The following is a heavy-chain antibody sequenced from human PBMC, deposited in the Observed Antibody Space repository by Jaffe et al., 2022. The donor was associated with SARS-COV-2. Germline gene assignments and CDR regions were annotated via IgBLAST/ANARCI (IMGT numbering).Heavy chain of an antibody. CDR2: IYYSGST. D-gene: IGHD6-6*01. CDR3: ARSARPDYYYGMDV. V-gene: IGHV4-59*08. CDR1: GGSISSYY. J-gene: IGHJ6*02. Sequence: QVQLQESGPGLVKPSETLSLTCTVSGGSISSYYWSWIRQPPGKGLEWIGYIYYSGSTNYNPSLKSRVTISVDTSKNQFSLKLSSVTAADTAVYYCARSARPDYYYGMDVWGQGTTVTVSS.